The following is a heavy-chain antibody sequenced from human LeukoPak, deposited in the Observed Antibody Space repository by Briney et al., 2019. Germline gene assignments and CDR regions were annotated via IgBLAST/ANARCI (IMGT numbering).Heavy chain of an antibody. CDR3: ARVNDILTGSYYFDY. CDR1: DYTFTSYG. Sequence: ASVKVSCKASDYTFTSYGISWVRQAPGQGLEWMGWISTYNGNTNYAQKLQGRVTMTTDTSTSTAYMELRSLRSDDTAVYYCARVNDILTGSYYFDYWGQGTLVTVSS. CDR2: ISTYNGNT. D-gene: IGHD3-9*01. J-gene: IGHJ4*02. V-gene: IGHV1-18*01.